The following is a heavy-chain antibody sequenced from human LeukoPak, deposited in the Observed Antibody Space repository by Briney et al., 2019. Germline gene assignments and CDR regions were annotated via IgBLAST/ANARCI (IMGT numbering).Heavy chain of an antibody. V-gene: IGHV3-30*04. CDR1: GFTFNNYA. D-gene: IGHD6-13*01. CDR2: ISSDGRDK. CDR3: ARDLTRAASYYFDY. Sequence: PGGSLRLSCAASGFTFNNYAIHWVRQAPGKGLEWVAVISSDGRDKHHADSVKGRFTISRDNSKNTLYLQMNSPRVEDTAVYYCARDLTRAASYYFDYWGQGTLVTVSS. J-gene: IGHJ4*02.